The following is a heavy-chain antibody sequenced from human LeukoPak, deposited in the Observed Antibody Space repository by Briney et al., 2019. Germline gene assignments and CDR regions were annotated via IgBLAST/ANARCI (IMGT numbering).Heavy chain of an antibody. V-gene: IGHV3-49*04. Sequence: GGSLRLSCTGSGFTFGDYAISWVRQAPGKGLEWLGFIRSKDNDGTTDYAASVKGRFITSRDDSKSIAYLQMNDLKTEDTAVYYCTRDRWGGDYTSRGMDVWGKGTTVTIPS. J-gene: IGHJ6*04. D-gene: IGHD4-17*01. CDR3: TRDRWGGDYTSRGMDV. CDR2: IRSKDNDGTT. CDR1: GFTFGDYA.